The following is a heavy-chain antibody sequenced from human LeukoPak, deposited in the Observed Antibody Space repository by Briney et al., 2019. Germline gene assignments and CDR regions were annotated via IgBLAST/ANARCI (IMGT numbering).Heavy chain of an antibody. Sequence: GGSLRLSCAASGFTFSSYGIHWVRQAPGKGLEWVAFIRYDGSNKYHADSVKGRFTISRDNSKNTVYLQMNSLRAEDTAVYYCAKVRYCSGVNCYPDDNWGQGTLVTVSS. J-gene: IGHJ4*02. CDR3: AKVRYCSGVNCYPDDN. CDR1: GFTFSSYG. CDR2: IRYDGSNK. D-gene: IGHD2-15*01. V-gene: IGHV3-30*02.